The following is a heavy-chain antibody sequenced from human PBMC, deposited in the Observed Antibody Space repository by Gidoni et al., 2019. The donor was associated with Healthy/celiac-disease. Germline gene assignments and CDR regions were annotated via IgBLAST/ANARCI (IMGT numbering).Heavy chain of an antibody. CDR1: GGSISSGGYY. CDR3: ARSPVQGVPRFDY. D-gene: IGHD3-10*01. J-gene: IGHJ4*02. CDR2: IYYSGST. Sequence: QVQLQESGPGLVKPSQTLSLTCTFSGGSISSGGYYWSWIRQHPGKGLAWIGYIYYSGSTYYNPSLKSRVTISVDTSKNQFSLKLSSVTAADTAVYYCARSPVQGVPRFDYWGQGTLGHRLL. V-gene: IGHV4-31*03.